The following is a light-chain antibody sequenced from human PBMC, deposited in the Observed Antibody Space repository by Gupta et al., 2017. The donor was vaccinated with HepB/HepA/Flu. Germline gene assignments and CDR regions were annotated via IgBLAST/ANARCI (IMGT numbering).Light chain of an antibody. J-gene: IGLJ2*01. V-gene: IGLV2-14*03. CDR3: SSYTSSSTLV. CDR2: DVS. CDR1: SSDVGGYNF. Sequence: QSALTQPAPVSGSPGQSITISCTGTSSDVGGYNFVSRYQQHPGKAPKLMIYDVSNRPSGVSNRFSGSKSGNTASLTISGLQAEDEADYSCSSYTSSSTLVFGGGTKLTVL.